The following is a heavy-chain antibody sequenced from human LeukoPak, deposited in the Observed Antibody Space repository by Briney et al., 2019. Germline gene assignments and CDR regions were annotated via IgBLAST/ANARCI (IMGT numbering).Heavy chain of an antibody. J-gene: IGHJ4*02. V-gene: IGHV1-24*01. CDR2: FDPEDGET. D-gene: IGHD3-22*01. CDR3: ARFGEYDYYDSSGYPDY. CDR1: GYTLTELS. Sequence: ASVKVSCKVSGYTLTELSMHWVRQAPGKGLEWMGGFDPEDGETIYAQKFQGRVTMTRDMSTSTVYMELSSLRSEDTAVYYCARFGEYDYYDSSGYPDYWGQGTLVTVSS.